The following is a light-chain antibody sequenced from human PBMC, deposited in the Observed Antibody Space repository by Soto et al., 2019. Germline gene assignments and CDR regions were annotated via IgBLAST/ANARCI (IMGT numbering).Light chain of an antibody. V-gene: IGKV3-20*01. J-gene: IGKJ5*01. Sequence: VFTQSPGTLSFSPSERATLSCRASQSLTNSFIAWYQQKPGQAPRLLIYDTSSRASGIPDRFSGSGSGTDFTLTISRLETEDFAVFYCQQYGTSEIIFGQGTRLEIK. CDR1: QSLTNSF. CDR3: QQYGTSEII. CDR2: DTS.